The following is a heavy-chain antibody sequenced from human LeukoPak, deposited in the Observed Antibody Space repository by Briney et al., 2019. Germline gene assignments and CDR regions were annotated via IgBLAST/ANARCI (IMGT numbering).Heavy chain of an antibody. Sequence: GASVKVSCKASGYTFIAYYMHWVRQAPGQGLEWMGWINPNSGGTNFAQTFQGRVTMTRDTSISTAYMELSSLRSDDTAVYYCTRDSDFMKILAALAYWGQGTLVTVSS. V-gene: IGHV1-2*02. CDR1: GYTFIAYY. D-gene: IGHD2-15*01. CDR3: TRDSDFMKILAALAY. J-gene: IGHJ4*02. CDR2: INPNSGGT.